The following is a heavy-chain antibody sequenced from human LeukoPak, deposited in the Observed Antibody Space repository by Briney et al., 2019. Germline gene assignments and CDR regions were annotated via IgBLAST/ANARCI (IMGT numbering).Heavy chain of an antibody. J-gene: IGHJ3*02. CDR1: GGSISSYY. CDR2: IYTSGST. V-gene: IGHV4-4*07. Sequence: PSETLSLTCTVSGGSISSYYWSWIRQPAGKGLEWIGRIYTSGSTNYNPSLKSRVTMSVDTSKNQFSLKLSSVTAADTAVYYCARDSPRAGGQKTLSDAFDIWGQGTMVTISS. D-gene: IGHD4-23*01. CDR3: ARDSPRAGGQKTLSDAFDI.